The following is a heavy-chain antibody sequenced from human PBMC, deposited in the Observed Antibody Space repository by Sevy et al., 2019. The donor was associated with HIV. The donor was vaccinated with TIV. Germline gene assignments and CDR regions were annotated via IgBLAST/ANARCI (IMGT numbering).Heavy chain of an antibody. J-gene: IGHJ6*02. CDR3: AGGMGWQLLPLGMDV. CDR1: GYTFDNYG. V-gene: IGHV1-18*01. CDR2: ITAYNGNT. Sequence: ASVKVSCKASGYTFDNYGISWVRQAPGQGLKWMGWITAYNGNTNYAQNLQGRVTMTTDTSTSTAYMEQTNLRSGDTAVYYCAGGMGWQLLPLGMDVWGQGTTVTVSS. D-gene: IGHD2-15*01.